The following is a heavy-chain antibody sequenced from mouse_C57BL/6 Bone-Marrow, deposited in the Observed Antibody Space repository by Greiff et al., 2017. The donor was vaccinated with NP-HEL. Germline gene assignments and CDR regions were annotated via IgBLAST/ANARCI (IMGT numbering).Heavy chain of an antibody. CDR2: IHPSDSDP. CDR1: GYTFTSYW. V-gene: IGHV1-74*01. CDR3: AIGNIYGIYWYIDV. J-gene: IGHJ1*03. Sequence: QVQLQQPGAELVKPGASVKVSCKASGYTFTSYWMHWVKQSPGQGLEWIGRIHPSDSDPNYTQKFKGKATLTVDKSSSTAYMQLRSLTSEDSAVYYCAIGNIYGIYWYIDVWGKGTTVTVSS. D-gene: IGHD1-1*01.